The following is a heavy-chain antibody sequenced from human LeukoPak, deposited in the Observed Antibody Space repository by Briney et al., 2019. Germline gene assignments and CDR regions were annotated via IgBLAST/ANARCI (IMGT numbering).Heavy chain of an antibody. Sequence: GGSLRLSCVASGLTFSINSMSWVRQAPGKGLEWVSGIRGSSDDTTYADSVKGRFTISRDNSKNTLYLQMNSLRAEDTAVYYCARVDLGHCIPPNCREFDYWGQGTLVTVSS. V-gene: IGHV3-23*01. CDR1: GLTFSINS. D-gene: IGHD2-15*01. CDR2: IRGSSDDT. J-gene: IGHJ4*02. CDR3: ARVDLGHCIPPNCREFDY.